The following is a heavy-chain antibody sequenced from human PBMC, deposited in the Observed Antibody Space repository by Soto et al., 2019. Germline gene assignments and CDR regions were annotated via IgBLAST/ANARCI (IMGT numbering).Heavy chain of an antibody. D-gene: IGHD2-21*02. CDR2: IYTSGTT. CDR1: GGSISSYY. CDR3: ARGLIVMLAGIEELINSHFDS. J-gene: IGHJ4*02. V-gene: IGHV4-4*07. Sequence: SETLSLTCTVSGGSISSYYWSWIRQPAGKGLEWIGRIYTSGTTYYNPSLKSRVTTSVDTSKNQFSLRLSSVTAADTAVYYCARGLIVMLAGIEELINSHFDSWGQGTLVTVSS.